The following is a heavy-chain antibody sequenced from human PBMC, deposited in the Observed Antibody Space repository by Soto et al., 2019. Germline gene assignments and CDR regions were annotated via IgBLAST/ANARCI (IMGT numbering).Heavy chain of an antibody. D-gene: IGHD1-1*01. CDR3: ARGTDSSFDS. J-gene: IGHJ4*02. V-gene: IGHV6-1*01. CDR2: TYYRSKWYN. Sequence: SPTLSLTCAISGDSVSSNSAAWNWIRQSPARGLEWLGRTYYRSKWYNDYVVSMKSRISINPDTSKNQFSLQLNSVTPEDTAVYYCARGTDSSFDSWGQGSPVTVSS. CDR1: GDSVSSNSAA.